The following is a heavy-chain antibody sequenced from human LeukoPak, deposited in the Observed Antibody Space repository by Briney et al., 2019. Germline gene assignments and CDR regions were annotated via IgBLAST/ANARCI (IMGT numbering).Heavy chain of an antibody. V-gene: IGHV3-48*01. CDR2: ISSRSSTI. CDR3: AIATAGDIYYYDMDV. CDR1: GFTFSNAW. D-gene: IGHD2-15*01. J-gene: IGHJ6*02. Sequence: GGSLRLSCAASGFTFSNAWMSWVRQAPGKGLEWVSYISSRSSTIYYADSVKGRFTISRDNAKNSLYLQMNSLRAEDTAIYYCAIATAGDIYYYDMDVWGQGTTVTVSS.